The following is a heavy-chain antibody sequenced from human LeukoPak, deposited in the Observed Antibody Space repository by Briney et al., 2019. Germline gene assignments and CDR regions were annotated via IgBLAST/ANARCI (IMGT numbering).Heavy chain of an antibody. CDR1: GYTFTTYD. CDR2: MNPNSGKT. Sequence: ASVKVSCKASGYTFTTYDINWVRQAIGQGLEWMGWMNPNSGKTDYAQKFQGRVTMTRNTSISTAYMELSSLTSEDTSVYYCATGISRRVNWFDPWGQGTLVTVSS. CDR3: ATGISRRVNWFDP. V-gene: IGHV1-8*02. D-gene: IGHD2/OR15-2a*01. J-gene: IGHJ5*02.